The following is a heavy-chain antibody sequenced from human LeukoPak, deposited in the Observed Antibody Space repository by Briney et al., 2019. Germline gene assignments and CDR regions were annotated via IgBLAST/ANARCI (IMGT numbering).Heavy chain of an antibody. Sequence: ASVTVSCTASGYTFASYDINWVRQAPGQGPEWMGWMNPNSGNTAYAQKFQGRITMTRSPSTSTAYMELRSLRSEDTAVYYCARYPPAIPNDYWGQGTLVTVSS. V-gene: IGHV1-8*01. D-gene: IGHD2-2*02. J-gene: IGHJ4*02. CDR1: GYTFASYD. CDR2: MNPNSGNT. CDR3: ARYPPAIPNDY.